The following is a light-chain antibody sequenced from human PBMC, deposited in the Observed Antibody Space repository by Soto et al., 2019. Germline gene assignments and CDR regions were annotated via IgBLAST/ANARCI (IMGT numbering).Light chain of an antibody. CDR3: QSYDSSLSGYV. Sequence: QLVLTQPPSVSEAPGQRVTISCTGSSSNIGAGYEAHWYQQVPGTAPKLLIYENNNRPSGVPDRFSGSKSGTSASLAITGLQAVDEAEYYCQSYDSSLSGYVFGTGTKVTVL. J-gene: IGLJ1*01. CDR1: SSNIGAGYE. CDR2: ENN. V-gene: IGLV1-40*01.